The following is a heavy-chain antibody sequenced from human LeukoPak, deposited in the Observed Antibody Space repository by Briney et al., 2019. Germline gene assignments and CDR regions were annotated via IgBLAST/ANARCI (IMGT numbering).Heavy chain of an antibody. D-gene: IGHD3-10*01. CDR3: ARDYKGFRKYYYYMDV. CDR2: ISSSSSYI. J-gene: IGHJ6*03. Sequence: PGGSLRLSCAASGFTFSSYSMNWVRQAPGKGLEWVSSISSSSSYIYYADSVKGRFTISRDNAKNSLYLQMNSLRAEDTAVYYCARDYKGFRKYYYYMDVWGKGTTVTVSS. V-gene: IGHV3-21*01. CDR1: GFTFSSYS.